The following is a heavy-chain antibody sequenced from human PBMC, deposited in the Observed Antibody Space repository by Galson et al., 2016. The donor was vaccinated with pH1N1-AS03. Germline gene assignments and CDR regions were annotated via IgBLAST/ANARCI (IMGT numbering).Heavy chain of an antibody. V-gene: IGHV1-69*04. D-gene: IGHD6-6*01. CDR1: GGTFSTDG. J-gene: IGHJ4*02. Sequence: SVKVSCKASGGTFSTDGFTWVRQAPGQGLEWMGRIIPMLGRGNYAQKLQGRVTIIADISTSTTYMELSNLTSEDTAIYYCARERDSSSSAIFVYWGQGTLVTVSS. CDR2: IIPMLGRG. CDR3: ARERDSSSSAIFVY.